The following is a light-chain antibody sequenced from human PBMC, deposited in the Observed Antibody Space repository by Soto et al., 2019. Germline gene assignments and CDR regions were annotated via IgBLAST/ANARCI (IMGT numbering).Light chain of an antibody. CDR2: GAS. Sequence: DIQMTQSPSSLSASVGDRVTITCRASQDIRDDLGWYQQKPGKAPQRLIFGASSLQSGVPSRFSCSGYGTKFSLTISSLQTEDFATYYCLQHTTFPWTFGQGTKVEVK. CDR3: LQHTTFPWT. CDR1: QDIRDD. J-gene: IGKJ1*01. V-gene: IGKV1-17*01.